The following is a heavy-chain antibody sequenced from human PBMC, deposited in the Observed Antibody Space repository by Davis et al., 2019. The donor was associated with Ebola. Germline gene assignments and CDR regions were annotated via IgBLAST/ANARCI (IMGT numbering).Heavy chain of an antibody. J-gene: IGHJ3*02. CDR1: GFTFSSYS. V-gene: IGHV3-30*03. D-gene: IGHD3-3*01. CDR2: ISYDGSNK. Sequence: GGSLRLSCAASGFTFSSYSMNWVRQAPGKGLEWVAVISYDGSNKYYADSVKGRFTISRDNSKNTLYLQMNSLRAEDTAVYYCARSYDFWSAPGAATSDAFDIWGQGTMVTVSS. CDR3: ARSYDFWSAPGAATSDAFDI.